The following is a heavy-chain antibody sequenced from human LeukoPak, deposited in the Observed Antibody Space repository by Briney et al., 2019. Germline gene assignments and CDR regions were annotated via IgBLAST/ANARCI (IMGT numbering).Heavy chain of an antibody. CDR2: VYHGGST. D-gene: IGHD5/OR15-5a*01. J-gene: IGHJ4*02. CDR3: ASRGDFAVYHFDY. V-gene: IGHV4-4*02. CDR1: GGSIRSTKL. Sequence: SETLSLTCVVSGGSIRSTKLWSWVRQPPGKGLEWIGEVYHGGSTNYNPSLESRVTISVDKSKNQFSLNLSSVTAADTAVYYCASRGDFAVYHFDYWGQGTLLTVSS.